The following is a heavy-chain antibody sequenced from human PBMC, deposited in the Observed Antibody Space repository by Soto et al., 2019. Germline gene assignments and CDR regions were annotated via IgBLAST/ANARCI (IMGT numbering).Heavy chain of an antibody. CDR2: VYHTGLT. Sequence: SETLSLTCAVSGDSITTNKWWSWVRQSPGKGLEWIGEVYHTGLTNYNPSLKSRVTMSVDTSKNQFSLKLTSVTAADTAIYYCARDTAVTGESDRREYWGQGSLVT. CDR3: ARDTAVTGESDRREY. V-gene: IGHV4-4*02. D-gene: IGHD6-19*01. J-gene: IGHJ4*02. CDR1: GDSITTNKW.